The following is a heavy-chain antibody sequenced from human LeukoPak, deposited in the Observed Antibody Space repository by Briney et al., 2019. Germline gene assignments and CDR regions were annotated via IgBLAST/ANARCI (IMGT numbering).Heavy chain of an antibody. V-gene: IGHV4-4*07. Sequence: PSETLSLTCTVSGGSISSYYWSWIRQPAGKGLEWIGRIYTSGSTNYNPSLKSRVTMSVDTSKNQFSLKLGSVTAADTAVYYCAGGGDSSGWYAQFDYWGQGTLVTVSS. J-gene: IGHJ4*02. CDR1: GGSISSYY. CDR2: IYTSGST. D-gene: IGHD6-19*01. CDR3: AGGGDSSGWYAQFDY.